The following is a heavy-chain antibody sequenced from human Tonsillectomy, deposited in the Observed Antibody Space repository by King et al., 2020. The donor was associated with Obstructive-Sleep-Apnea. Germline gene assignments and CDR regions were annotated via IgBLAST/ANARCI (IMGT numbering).Heavy chain of an antibody. CDR1: GGSISSSSYY. V-gene: IGHV4-39*07. CDR2: IYYSGIT. Sequence: QLQESGPGLVKPSETLSLTCTVSGGSISSSSYYWGWIRQPPGKGLEWIGSIYYSGITYYNPSLKSRVTISVDTSKNQFSLKLSSVTAADTAVYYCARDNYDFWSGYYENGMDVWGQGTTVTVSS. CDR3: ARDNYDFWSGYYENGMDV. J-gene: IGHJ6*02. D-gene: IGHD3-3*01.